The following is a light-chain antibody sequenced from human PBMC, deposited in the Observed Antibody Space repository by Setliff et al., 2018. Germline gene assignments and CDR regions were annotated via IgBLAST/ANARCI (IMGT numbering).Light chain of an antibody. V-gene: IGLV1-44*01. CDR2: SNN. Sequence: QSALTQPPSASGSPGQRVNISCSGSSSNIGSNTVNWYQRLPGTAPKLLMYSNNQRPSGVPDRFSGSKSGTSASLAISGLQSEDEADYDCATWDDSLNGVVFGGGTKVTVL. J-gene: IGLJ3*02. CDR1: SSNIGSNT. CDR3: ATWDDSLNGVV.